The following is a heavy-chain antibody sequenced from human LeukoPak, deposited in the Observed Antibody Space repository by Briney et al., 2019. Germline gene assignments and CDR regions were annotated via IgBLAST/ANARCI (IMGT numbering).Heavy chain of an antibody. J-gene: IGHJ1*01. CDR2: ISWNSGSI. CDR1: GFTFDDYA. Sequence: PGGSLRLSCAVSGFTFDDYAMHWVRQAPGKGLEWVSGISWNSGSIGYADSVKGRFTISRDNAKNSLYLQMNSLRAEDTALYYCAKAGYYYDSSGHGEYFQHWGQGTLVTVSS. V-gene: IGHV3-9*01. CDR3: AKAGYYYDSSGHGEYFQH. D-gene: IGHD3-22*01.